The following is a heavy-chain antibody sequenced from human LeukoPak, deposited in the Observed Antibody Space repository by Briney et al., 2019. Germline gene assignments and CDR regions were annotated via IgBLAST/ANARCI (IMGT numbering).Heavy chain of an antibody. J-gene: IGHJ5*02. V-gene: IGHV6-1*01. Sequence: SQTLSLTCAISGDSISSNSAIWNWIRQSPSRGLEWLVRTYYRSKWYFDYGASVKGRITINVDTSKNQFSLQLNSVSPEDTAVYYCARGYYSSGFNPWGQGTLVTVSS. CDR3: ARGYYSSGFNP. D-gene: IGHD3-10*01. CDR1: GDSISSNSAI. CDR2: TYYRSKWYF.